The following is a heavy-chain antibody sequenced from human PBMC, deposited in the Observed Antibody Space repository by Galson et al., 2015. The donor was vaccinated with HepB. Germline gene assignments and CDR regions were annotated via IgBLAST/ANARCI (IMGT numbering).Heavy chain of an antibody. Sequence: SLRLSCAASGFTVSSNYMSWVRQAPGKGLEWVSVIYSGGSTYYADSVKGRFTISRDNSKNTLYLQMNSLRAEDTAVYYCARASSSDAFDIWGQGTMVTVSS. CDR2: IYSGGST. J-gene: IGHJ3*02. D-gene: IGHD6-19*01. CDR3: ARASSSDAFDI. V-gene: IGHV3-53*01. CDR1: GFTVSSNY.